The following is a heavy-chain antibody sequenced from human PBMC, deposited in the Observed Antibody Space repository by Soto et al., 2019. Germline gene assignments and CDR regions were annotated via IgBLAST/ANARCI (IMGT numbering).Heavy chain of an antibody. CDR3: AKIREYSGYGYFDY. Sequence: GGSLRLSCAASGFTFSSYAMSWVRQAPGKGLEWVSIISGTGGTTSYANSVKGRFTISRDNSKNTLYLQMNSLRAEDTALYYCAKIREYSGYGYFDYWGQGTLVTVSS. J-gene: IGHJ4*02. V-gene: IGHV3-23*01. CDR1: GFTFSSYA. CDR2: ISGTGGTT. D-gene: IGHD5-12*01.